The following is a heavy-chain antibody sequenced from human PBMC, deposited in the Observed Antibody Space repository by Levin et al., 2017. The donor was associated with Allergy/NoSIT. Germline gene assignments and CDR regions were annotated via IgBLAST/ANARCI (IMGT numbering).Heavy chain of an antibody. Sequence: GESLKISCAASGFTFSSYWMSWVRQAPGKGLEWVANIKQDGSEKYYVDSVKGRFTISRDNAKNSLYLQMNSLRAEDTAVYYCARVRGAAAGTGRYYYYGMDVWGQGTTVTVSS. CDR3: ARVRGAAAGTGRYYYYGMDV. V-gene: IGHV3-7*01. D-gene: IGHD6-13*01. J-gene: IGHJ6*02. CDR2: IKQDGSEK. CDR1: GFTFSSYW.